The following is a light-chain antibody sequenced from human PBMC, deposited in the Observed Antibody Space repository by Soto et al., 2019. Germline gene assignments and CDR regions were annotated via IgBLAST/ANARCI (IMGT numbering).Light chain of an antibody. V-gene: IGKV3-20*01. CDR1: QSVSNNY. J-gene: IGKJ5*01. CDR2: GAS. Sequence: IMLSQSPGALSLSQGERATLSCRASQSVSNNYLAWYQQKPGQAPRLLIYGASNRATGIPDRFSGSGSGTDFTLTISRLEPEDFAVYYCQQYGSLPITFGQGTRLAI. CDR3: QQYGSLPIT.